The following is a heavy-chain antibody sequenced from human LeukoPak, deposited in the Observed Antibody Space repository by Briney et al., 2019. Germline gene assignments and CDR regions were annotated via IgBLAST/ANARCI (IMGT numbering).Heavy chain of an antibody. CDR2: ISGRDDST. V-gene: IGHV3-23*01. Sequence: GRSLRLSCGASGFTFSSCGMHWVRQAPGKGLEWVSAISGRDDSTYYADSVKGRFTISRDTSKNTLFLQMNSLRAEDTAVYYCAKWGDYDILTGYYDPDYWGQGTLVTVSS. J-gene: IGHJ4*02. D-gene: IGHD3-9*01. CDR1: GFTFSSCG. CDR3: AKWGDYDILTGYYDPDY.